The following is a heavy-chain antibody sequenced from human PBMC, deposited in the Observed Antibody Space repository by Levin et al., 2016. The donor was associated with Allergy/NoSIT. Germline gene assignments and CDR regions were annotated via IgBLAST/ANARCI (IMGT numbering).Heavy chain of an antibody. CDR2: IYNFGST. J-gene: IGHJ5*02. CDR3: ARVGLWGPMGWFDP. D-gene: IGHD4/OR15-4a*01. Sequence: WIRQPPGKGLEWIGYIYNFGSTNYNPSLKSRVTISVDTSKNQFSLKLSSVTAADTAVYYCARVGLWGPMGWFDPWGQGTLVTVSS. V-gene: IGHV4-59*12.